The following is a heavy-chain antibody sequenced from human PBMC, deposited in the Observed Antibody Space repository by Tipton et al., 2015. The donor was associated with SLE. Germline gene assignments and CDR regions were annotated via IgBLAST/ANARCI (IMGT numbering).Heavy chain of an antibody. CDR1: GLTSGDFA. V-gene: IGHV3-49*04. CDR3: ARGSGSYYHWYFDL. D-gene: IGHD1-26*01. Sequence: SLRLSCTASGLTSGDFAMSWVRQAPGRGLEWVGSLKNKAHGGTANYAASVEGRFTISRDESKSIAFLQMNSLKVEDTAIYYCARGSGSYYHWYFDLWGRGTLVTVSS. J-gene: IGHJ2*01. CDR2: LKNKAHGGTA.